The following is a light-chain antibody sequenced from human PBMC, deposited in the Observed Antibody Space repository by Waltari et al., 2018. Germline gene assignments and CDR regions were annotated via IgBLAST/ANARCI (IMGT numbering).Light chain of an antibody. CDR1: QGVINY. CDR2: DAS. V-gene: IGKV3-11*01. CDR3: QQRKIWPPLT. Sequence: ETVLTQSPATLSLSPGERATLSCRARQGVINYLAWYQQKPGQAPRLLIYDASNRATGIPARFSGSGSGTDFTLTISSLEPEDFAVYYCQQRKIWPPLTFGGGTKVE. J-gene: IGKJ4*01.